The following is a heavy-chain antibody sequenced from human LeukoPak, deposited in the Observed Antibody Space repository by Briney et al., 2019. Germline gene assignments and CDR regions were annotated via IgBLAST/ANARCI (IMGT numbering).Heavy chain of an antibody. CDR2: IIPIFGTA. D-gene: IGHD3-22*01. Sequence: GASVKVSCKASGYTFTSYGISWVRQAPGQGLEWMGGIIPIFGTANYAQKLQGRVTITADESTSTAYMELSSLRSEDTAVYYCARGRQRPHYYDMNYWGQGTLVTVSS. CDR3: ARGRQRPHYYDMNY. J-gene: IGHJ4*02. V-gene: IGHV1-69*13. CDR1: GYTFTSYG.